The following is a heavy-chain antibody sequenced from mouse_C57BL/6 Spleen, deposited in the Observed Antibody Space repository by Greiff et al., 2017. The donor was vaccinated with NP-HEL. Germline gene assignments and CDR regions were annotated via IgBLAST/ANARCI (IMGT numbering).Heavy chain of an antibody. V-gene: IGHV1-64*01. Sequence: QVQLQQPGAELVKPGASVKLSCKASGYTFTSYWMHWVKQRPGQGLEWIGMIHPNSGSTNYNEKFKSKATLTVDKSSSTAYMQLSSLTSEDSAVFYGARNYYGSSYPPYWYFDVWGTGTTVTVSS. CDR3: ARNYYGSSYPPYWYFDV. CDR1: GYTFTSYW. J-gene: IGHJ1*03. CDR2: IHPNSGST. D-gene: IGHD1-1*01.